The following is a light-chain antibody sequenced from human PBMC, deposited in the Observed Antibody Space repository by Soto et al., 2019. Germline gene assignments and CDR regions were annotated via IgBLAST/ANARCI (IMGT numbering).Light chain of an antibody. CDR1: QSISSW. J-gene: IGKJ1*01. CDR3: QQYHTWWT. CDR2: KAS. V-gene: IGKV1-5*03. Sequence: DIQMTQSPSTLSASVGDRVTITCRASQSISSWLAWYQQKPGKAPKLLIYKASSLESGVPSRFSGSGSGTEFTLNISSLQPDDLATYYCQQYHTWWTCGQGTKVEI.